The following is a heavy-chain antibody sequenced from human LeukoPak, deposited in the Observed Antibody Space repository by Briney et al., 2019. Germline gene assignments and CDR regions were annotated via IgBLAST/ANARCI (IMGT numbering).Heavy chain of an antibody. CDR3: ANYSPRGHNGMDV. V-gene: IGHV4-4*07. D-gene: IGHD4-11*01. CDR1: GGSIDNYY. J-gene: IGHJ6*02. Sequence: SETLSLTCTVSGGSIDNYYWSWIRQPAGKGLEWIGRIYSTGSTNYNPSLKSRVIMSVDTSKNQFSLNLSSVTAADTAVYYCANYSPRGHNGMDVWAKGPRSPSP. CDR2: IYSTGST.